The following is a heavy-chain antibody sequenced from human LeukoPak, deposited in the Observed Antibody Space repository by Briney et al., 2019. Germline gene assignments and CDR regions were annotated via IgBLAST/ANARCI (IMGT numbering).Heavy chain of an antibody. Sequence: ASVKVSCKASGGTFSSYTISWVRQAPGQGLEWMGRIIPILGIANYAQKFQGRVTITADKSTSTAYMELSSLRPEDTAVYYCARDLTYDSSGYYGDPWGQGTLVTVSS. CDR1: GGTFSSYT. CDR3: ARDLTYDSSGYYGDP. CDR2: IIPILGIA. J-gene: IGHJ5*02. V-gene: IGHV1-69*04. D-gene: IGHD3-22*01.